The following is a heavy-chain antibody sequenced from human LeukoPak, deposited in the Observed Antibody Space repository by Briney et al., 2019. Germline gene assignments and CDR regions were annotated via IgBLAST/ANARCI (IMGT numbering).Heavy chain of an antibody. CDR1: GFTFSSYS. Sequence: GGSLRLSCAASGFTFSSYSMNWVRQAPGKGLEWVASISSSSSDIYYADSVKGRFTISRHNDKNSLYLQMNRLRAEDTAVYYCARSRGPRITMIVVVVEEVDPFDYWGQGTLVTVSS. J-gene: IGHJ4*02. CDR2: ISSSSSDI. D-gene: IGHD3-22*01. CDR3: ARSRGPRITMIVVVVEEVDPFDY. V-gene: IGHV3-21*01.